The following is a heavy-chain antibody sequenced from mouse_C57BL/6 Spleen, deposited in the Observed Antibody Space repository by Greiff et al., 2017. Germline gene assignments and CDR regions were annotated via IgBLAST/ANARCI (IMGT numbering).Heavy chain of an antibody. CDR1: GYTFTSYW. CDR3: ARSGYGRGAMDY. Sequence: QVQLQQPEAELVRPGTSVKLSCKASGYTFTSYWMHWVKQRPGQGLEWIGVIDPSDSYTNYNQKFKGKATLTVDTSSSTAYMQLSSLTSEDSAVYYCARSGYGRGAMDYWGQGTSVTVSS. CDR2: IDPSDSYT. J-gene: IGHJ4*01. V-gene: IGHV1-59*01. D-gene: IGHD1-1*01.